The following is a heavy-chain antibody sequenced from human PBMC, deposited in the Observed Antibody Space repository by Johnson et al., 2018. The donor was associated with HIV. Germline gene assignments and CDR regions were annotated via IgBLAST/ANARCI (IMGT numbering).Heavy chain of an antibody. J-gene: IGHJ3*02. Sequence: QVLLVESGGGLVQPGGSLRLSCAASGFTFSSYDMHWVRQAPGKGLEWVAVIWYDGSKKHYADSVKGRFTISRDNSKNALYLQMHNLTTEDTAVYYCAKGYYDSPFGFDIWGQGTMVIVSS. CDR2: IWYDGSKK. V-gene: IGHV3-30*02. CDR1: GFTFSSYD. D-gene: IGHD3-3*01. CDR3: AKGYYDSPFGFDI.